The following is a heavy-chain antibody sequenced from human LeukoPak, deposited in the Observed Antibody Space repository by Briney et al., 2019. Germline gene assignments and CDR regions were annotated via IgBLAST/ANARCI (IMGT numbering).Heavy chain of an antibody. CDR1: GGSISSSSYY. V-gene: IGHV4-39*07. J-gene: IGHJ3*02. CDR2: INYNGNT. D-gene: IGHD2-15*01. CDR3: ASSYCSGGSCYEGHAFDI. Sequence: SETLSLTCTVSGGSISSSSYYWGWIRQPPGKGLEWIGEINYNGNTKYNPSLKSRVTISVDTSKKQFSLKLTSVTAADTAVYYCASSYCSGGSCYEGHAFDIWGQGTMVTVSS.